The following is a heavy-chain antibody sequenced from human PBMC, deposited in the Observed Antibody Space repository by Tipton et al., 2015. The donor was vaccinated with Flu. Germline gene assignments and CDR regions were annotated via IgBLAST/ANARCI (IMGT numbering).Heavy chain of an antibody. CDR2: MSASGTT. CDR1: GSSINKSY. V-gene: IGHV4-4*07. D-gene: IGHD5-12*01. Sequence: TLSLICTVSGSSINKSYWSWLRQPAGKGLEWIGRMSASGTTNYNASLESRVTMSRDTSKNRFSLRLSSATAADTAVYYCARDLRGYSGYTGGDAFDMWGPGILVTVSS. J-gene: IGHJ3*02. CDR3: ARDLRGYSGYTGGDAFDM.